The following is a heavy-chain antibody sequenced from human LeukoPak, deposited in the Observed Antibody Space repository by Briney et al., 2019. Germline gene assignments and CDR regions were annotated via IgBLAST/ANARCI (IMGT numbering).Heavy chain of an antibody. CDR3: ARDHGSTIFGVVYHY. CDR1: GYTFTGYY. Sequence: ASVKVSCKASGYTFTGYYMHWVRQAPGQGLEWMGWINPNSSGTNYAQKFQGRVTMTRDTSISTAYMELSRLRSDDTAVYYCARDHGSTIFGVVYHYWGQGTLVTVSS. CDR2: INPNSSGT. V-gene: IGHV1-2*02. D-gene: IGHD3-3*01. J-gene: IGHJ4*02.